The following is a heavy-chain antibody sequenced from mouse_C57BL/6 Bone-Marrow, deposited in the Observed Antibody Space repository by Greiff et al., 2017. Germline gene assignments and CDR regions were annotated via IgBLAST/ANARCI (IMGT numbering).Heavy chain of an antibody. J-gene: IGHJ2*01. CDR1: GYTFTSYW. Sequence: QVQLQQPGAELVRPGSSVKLSCKASGYTFTSYWMHWVKQRPIQGLEWIGNIDPSDSETHYNQKFKDQATLTVDKSSSTAYMQLSRLTSEDSAVYYGARLTTVVASEYWGQGTPLSVSS. V-gene: IGHV1-52*01. CDR3: ARLTTVVASEY. D-gene: IGHD1-1*01. CDR2: IDPSDSET.